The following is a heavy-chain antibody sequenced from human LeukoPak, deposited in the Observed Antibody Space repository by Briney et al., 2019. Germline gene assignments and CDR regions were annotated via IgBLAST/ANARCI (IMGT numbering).Heavy chain of an antibody. CDR3: ARSLYSRYYYYGMDV. D-gene: IGHD4-11*01. CDR1: GGSISSSNW. J-gene: IGHJ6*02. CDR2: IYHSGST. V-gene: IGHV4-4*02. Sequence: SETLSLTCAVSGGSISSSNWWSWVRQPPGKGLEWIGEIYHSGSTNYNPSLKSRVTISVDKSKNQFSLKLNSVTAADTAVYYCARSLYSRYYYYGMDVWGQGTTVTVSS.